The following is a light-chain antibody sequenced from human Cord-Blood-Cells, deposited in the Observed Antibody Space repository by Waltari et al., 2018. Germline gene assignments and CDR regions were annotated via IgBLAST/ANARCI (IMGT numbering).Light chain of an antibody. Sequence: QSALTQPASVSGSPGQSITISCTGTSSDVGGYNYVSWYQQHPGKAPKLMIYEVSNRPSGFSNRFSCSKSGNTASLTISGLQAEDEADYYCSSYTSSSTWVFGGGTKLTVL. J-gene: IGLJ3*02. CDR2: EVS. CDR1: SSDVGGYNY. CDR3: SSYTSSSTWV. V-gene: IGLV2-14*01.